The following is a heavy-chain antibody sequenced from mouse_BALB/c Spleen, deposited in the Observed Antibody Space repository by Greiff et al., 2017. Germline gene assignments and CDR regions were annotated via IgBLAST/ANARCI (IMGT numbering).Heavy chain of an antibody. Sequence: QVQLQQSGPGLVAPSQSLSITCTVSGFSLTSYGVSWVRQPPGKGLEWLGVIWGDGRTNYHSALIARLSTSKANTKCQVFLTLNSLQTDEAATYYCADPEDDGYYFDDWGQGTTLTVSS. CDR1: GFSLTSYG. J-gene: IGHJ2*01. CDR3: ADPEDDGYYFDD. V-gene: IGHV2-3*01. CDR2: IWGDGRT. D-gene: IGHD2-3*01.